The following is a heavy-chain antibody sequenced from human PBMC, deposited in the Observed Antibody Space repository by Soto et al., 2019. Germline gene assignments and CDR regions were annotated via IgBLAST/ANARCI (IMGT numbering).Heavy chain of an antibody. CDR2: IKQDGSEK. D-gene: IGHD3-10*01. CDR3: ARDPPLMVRGVGWFDP. CDR1: GFTFSSYW. V-gene: IGHV3-7*05. J-gene: IGHJ5*02. Sequence: GGSLRLSCAASGFTFSSYWMSWVRQAPGKGLEWVANIKQDGSEKYYVDSVKGRFTISSDNAKNSLYLQMNSLRAEDTAVYYCARDPPLMVRGVGWFDPWGQGTLVTVSS.